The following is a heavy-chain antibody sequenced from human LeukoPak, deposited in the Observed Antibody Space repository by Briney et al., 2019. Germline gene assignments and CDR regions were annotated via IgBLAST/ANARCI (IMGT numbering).Heavy chain of an antibody. CDR2: IGGSGDSI. CDR3: AFPTGGYSGYFDY. D-gene: IGHD5-12*01. V-gene: IGHV3-23*01. Sequence: GGSLRLSCAASGFTFSSYAMSWVRQVPGRGLEWVSAIGGSGDSIYYADFVKGRFTISRDNSKNTLYLQMNSLRAEDTAVYYCAFPTGGYSGYFDYWGQGTLVTVSS. CDR1: GFTFSSYA. J-gene: IGHJ4*02.